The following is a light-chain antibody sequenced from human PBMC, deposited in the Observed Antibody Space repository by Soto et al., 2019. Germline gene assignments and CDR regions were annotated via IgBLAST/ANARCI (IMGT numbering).Light chain of an antibody. J-gene: IGLJ3*02. CDR1: SSDVGSTFNY. V-gene: IGLV2-14*03. Sequence: QSVLTQPASVSGSPGQSITISCTGTSSDVGSTFNYVSWYQHHPGKAPRLIMSDVNHRPSGVSVRFSGSKSGNTASLTISGLQAEDEADYFCSAYSTGSTPVLFGGGTKVTVL. CDR2: DVN. CDR3: SAYSTGSTPVL.